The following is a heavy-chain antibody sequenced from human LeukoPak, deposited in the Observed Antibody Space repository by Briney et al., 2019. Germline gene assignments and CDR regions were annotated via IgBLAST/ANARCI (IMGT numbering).Heavy chain of an antibody. D-gene: IGHD2-15*01. Sequence: ASVKVSCKASGYTFTSYAMQWVRQAPGQRFEWMEWINAGNGNTKYSEKFQGRVTITRDTSASTAYMELSSLRSEDTAVYYCATMAAVVAATSDVFDIWGQGTMVTVS. J-gene: IGHJ3*02. CDR3: ATMAAVVAATSDVFDI. V-gene: IGHV1-3*01. CDR2: INAGNGNT. CDR1: GYTFTSYA.